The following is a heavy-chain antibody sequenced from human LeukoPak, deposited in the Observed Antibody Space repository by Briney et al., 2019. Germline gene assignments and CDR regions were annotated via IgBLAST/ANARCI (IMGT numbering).Heavy chain of an antibody. CDR2: IWYDGSSK. D-gene: IGHD3-10*01. Sequence: PGGSLRLSCAASGFTFSSYGMHWVRQAPGKGLEWVAVIWYDGSSKYCADSVKGRFTISRGNSKNTLDLQMNSLRAEDTAVYYCARMPFTRNDYYGLDVWGQGTTVTVSS. CDR1: GFTFSSYG. V-gene: IGHV3-33*01. CDR3: ARMPFTRNDYYGLDV. J-gene: IGHJ6*02.